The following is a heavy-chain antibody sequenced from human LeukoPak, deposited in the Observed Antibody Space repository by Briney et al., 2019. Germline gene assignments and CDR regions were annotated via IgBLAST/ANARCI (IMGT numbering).Heavy chain of an antibody. V-gene: IGHV1-8*01. J-gene: IGHJ5*02. Sequence: GASVKVSCKTSGYTFSSYEINWVRQPPGQGLEWMGWMNPNSGNTAYAQKFQGRVTMTRDVSIRTAYMELSSLRSEDTAVYYCVRLFVQEPSGWFDPWGQGTLVTVS. D-gene: IGHD3-10*01. CDR1: GYTFSSYE. CDR3: VRLFVQEPSGWFDP. CDR2: MNPNSGNT.